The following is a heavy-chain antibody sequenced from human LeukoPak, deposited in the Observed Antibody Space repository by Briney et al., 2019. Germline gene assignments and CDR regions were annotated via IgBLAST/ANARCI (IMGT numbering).Heavy chain of an antibody. CDR1: GFTFSSYE. Sequence: GGSLRLSCAASGFTFSSYEMNWVRQAPGKGLEWVSYISSSGSTIYYADSVKGRFTISRDNAKNSLYLQMNSLRAEDTAVYYCARLGYCSGGSCHPFGSRAPLQHWGQGTLVTVSS. V-gene: IGHV3-48*03. CDR2: ISSSGSTI. J-gene: IGHJ1*01. CDR3: ARLGYCSGGSCHPFGSRAPLQH. D-gene: IGHD2-15*01.